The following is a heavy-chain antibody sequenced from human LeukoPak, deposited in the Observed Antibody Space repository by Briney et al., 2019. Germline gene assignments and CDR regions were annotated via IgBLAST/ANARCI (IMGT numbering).Heavy chain of an antibody. CDR3: AKGAMVRGVIETYYYYYMDV. Sequence: GGSLRLSCAASGFTFSSYGMSWVRQAPGKGLEWVSAISGSGGSTYYADSVKGRFTISRDNSKNTLYLQMNSLRAEDTAVYYCAKGAMVRGVIETYYYYYMDVWGKGTTVTISS. J-gene: IGHJ6*03. V-gene: IGHV3-23*01. CDR1: GFTFSSYG. D-gene: IGHD3-10*01. CDR2: ISGSGGST.